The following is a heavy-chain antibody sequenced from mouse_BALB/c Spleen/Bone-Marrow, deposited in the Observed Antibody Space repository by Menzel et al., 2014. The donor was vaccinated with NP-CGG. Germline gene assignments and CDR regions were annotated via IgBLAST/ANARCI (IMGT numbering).Heavy chain of an antibody. CDR2: IDPANGNT. CDR1: GFNIKDTY. V-gene: IGHV14-3*02. Sequence: EVQLVESGAELVKPEASVKLSCTASGFNIKDTYMHWVKQRPEQGLEWIGRIDPANGNTKYDPKFQGKATITADTSSNTAYLQLSSLTSEDTAVYYCARYYYAMDYWGEGTSVTVSS. J-gene: IGHJ4*01. CDR3: ARYYYAMDY.